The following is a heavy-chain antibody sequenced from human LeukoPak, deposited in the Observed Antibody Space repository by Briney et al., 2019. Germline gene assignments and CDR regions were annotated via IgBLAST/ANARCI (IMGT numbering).Heavy chain of an antibody. CDR1: GFTFSSYA. V-gene: IGHV3-7*01. J-gene: IGHJ3*02. CDR2: IKQDGSEK. Sequence: GGSLRLSCAASGFTFSSYAMSWVRQAPGKGLEWVANIKQDGSEKYYVDSVKGRFTISRDNAKNSLYLQMNSLRAEDTAVYYCASSYGGNSRWIGDAFDIWGQGTMVTVSS. D-gene: IGHD4-23*01. CDR3: ASSYGGNSRWIGDAFDI.